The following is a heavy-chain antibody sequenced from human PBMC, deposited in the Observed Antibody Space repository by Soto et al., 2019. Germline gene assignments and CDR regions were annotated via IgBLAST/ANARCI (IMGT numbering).Heavy chain of an antibody. J-gene: IGHJ3*02. CDR2: INAGNGNT. Sequence: ASVKVSCKASGYTFTRYAIHWVRQAPGQRLEWMGWINAGNGNTKYSQKFQGRVTITRDTSATTAYMELSSLRSEDTALYYCAREVITAAFEIWGQGTMVTVS. CDR1: GYTFTRYA. V-gene: IGHV1-3*01. D-gene: IGHD3-16*01. CDR3: AREVITAAFEI.